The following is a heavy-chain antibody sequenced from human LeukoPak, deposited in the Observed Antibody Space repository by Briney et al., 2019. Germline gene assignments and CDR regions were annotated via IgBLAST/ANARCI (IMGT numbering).Heavy chain of an antibody. D-gene: IGHD3-22*01. V-gene: IGHV1-18*01. Sequence: ASVMVSCKASGYTFTSYGISWVRQAPGQGLEWMGWISAYNGNTNYAQKLQGRVTITRDTSASTAYMELSSLRSEDTAVYYCARFETYYYDSSGYFDYWGQGTLVTVSS. CDR1: GYTFTSYG. CDR2: ISAYNGNT. CDR3: ARFETYYYDSSGYFDY. J-gene: IGHJ4*02.